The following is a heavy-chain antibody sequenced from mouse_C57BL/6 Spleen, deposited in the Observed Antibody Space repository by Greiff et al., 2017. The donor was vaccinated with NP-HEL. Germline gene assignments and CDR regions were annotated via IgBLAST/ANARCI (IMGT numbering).Heavy chain of an antibody. Sequence: EVKLMESGGGLVKPGGSLKLSCAASGFTFSSYAMSWVRQTPEKRLEWVATISDGGSYTYYPDNVKGRFTISRDNAKNNLYLQMSHLKSEDTAMYYCAREPLPTVVATRGYYAMDYWGQGTSVTVSS. CDR1: GFTFSSYA. CDR2: ISDGGSYT. V-gene: IGHV5-4*01. CDR3: AREPLPTVVATRGYYAMDY. J-gene: IGHJ4*01. D-gene: IGHD1-1*01.